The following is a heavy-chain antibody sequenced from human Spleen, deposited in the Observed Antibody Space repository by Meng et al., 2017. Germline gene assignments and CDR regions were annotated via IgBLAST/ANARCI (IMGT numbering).Heavy chain of an antibody. CDR2: IDPRSGDT. J-gene: IGHJ4*02. V-gene: IGHV1-2*02. Sequence: QGQWVQAGAVVKKPGSSVKVSCKASGGTFSSYAISWVRQAPGQGLEWVGGIDPRSGDTQYAQKFQGRVTMTRDTSISTTYMELSRLRSDDTAVYYCVRDEDISAAGKLFGDYWGQGTLVTVSS. CDR1: GGTFSSYA. CDR3: VRDEDISAAGKLFGDY. D-gene: IGHD6-13*01.